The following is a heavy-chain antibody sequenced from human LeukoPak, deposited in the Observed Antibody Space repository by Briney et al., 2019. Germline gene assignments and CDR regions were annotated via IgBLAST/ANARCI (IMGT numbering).Heavy chain of an antibody. Sequence: GASMKVSCKASGYTFTSFGISWVRQAPGQRLEWLGWMNPNSGNTGYAQKFQGRVTVTRNTSISTAYMELSSLRSEDTAVYYCARRLRRNYFDYWGQGTLVTVSS. CDR1: GYTFTSFG. D-gene: IGHD4-17*01. J-gene: IGHJ4*02. V-gene: IGHV1-8*03. CDR2: MNPNSGNT. CDR3: ARRLRRNYFDY.